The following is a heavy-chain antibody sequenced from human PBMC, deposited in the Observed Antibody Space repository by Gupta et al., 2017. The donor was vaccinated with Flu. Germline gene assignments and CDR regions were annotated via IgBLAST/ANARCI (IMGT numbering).Heavy chain of an antibody. J-gene: IGHJ6*02. V-gene: IGHV3-64D*06. CDR1: GFTFSNYD. CDR3: VPRPTPPPPGMDV. CDR2: ITSSGGRT. Sequence: EVQLVESGGGLVQPGGSLRLSCSASGFTFSNYDMHWVRQAAGKGLEYVSLITSSGGRTHYADSVKGRFTISRDSSKNTLYLQMTSLRGEDTAVYYCVPRPTPPPPGMDVWGQGTTVTASS.